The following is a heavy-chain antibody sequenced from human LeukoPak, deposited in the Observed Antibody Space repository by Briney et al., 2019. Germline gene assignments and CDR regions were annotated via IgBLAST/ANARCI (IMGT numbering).Heavy chain of an antibody. Sequence: GGSLRLSCAASGFTFSSCSMNWVRQAPGKGLEWVSYISSSSSTIYYADSVKGRFTISRDNAKNSLYLQMNSLRAEDTAVYYCARDGLRSFSGLDYWGQGTLVTVSS. J-gene: IGHJ4*02. D-gene: IGHD5-12*01. CDR2: ISSSSSTI. V-gene: IGHV3-48*01. CDR3: ARDGLRSFSGLDY. CDR1: GFTFSSCS.